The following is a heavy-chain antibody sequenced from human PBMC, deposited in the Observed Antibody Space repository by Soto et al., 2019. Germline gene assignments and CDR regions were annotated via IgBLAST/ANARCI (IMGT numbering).Heavy chain of an antibody. CDR1: GGTFSTSA. CDR2: IMPVFATP. V-gene: IGHV1-69*12. D-gene: IGHD3-3*02. J-gene: IGHJ6*02. CDR3: ARDKDRQQLGGNYYYILDV. Sequence: QVQLTQSGAEVKKPGSSVKVSCKASGGTFSTSAISWVRQAPGEGLEWVGGIMPVFATPDYAQKFQGRVTISADEPTTTAYLELTSLTTDDTAVYYCARDKDRQQLGGNYYYILDVWGQGTAITVSS.